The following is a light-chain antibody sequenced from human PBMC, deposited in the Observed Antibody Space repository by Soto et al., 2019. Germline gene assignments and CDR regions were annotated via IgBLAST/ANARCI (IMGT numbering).Light chain of an antibody. J-gene: IGLJ1*01. Sequence: QPVLTQPPSASGSPGQSVAISCTGTSSDVGGYNYVSWYQQHPGKAPKLMIYEVNKRPSGVPDRFSGSKSGNTASLTVSGLQAEDEADYYCSSYAGSRNVFGTGTKVTVL. CDR1: SSDVGGYNY. V-gene: IGLV2-8*01. CDR2: EVN. CDR3: SSYAGSRNV.